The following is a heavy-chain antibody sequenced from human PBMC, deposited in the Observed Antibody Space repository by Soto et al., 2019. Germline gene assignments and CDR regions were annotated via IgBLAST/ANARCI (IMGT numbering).Heavy chain of an antibody. CDR3: AAFRLVSGWELPFDY. V-gene: IGHV1-58*01. Sequence: SVKVSCKASGFTFTSSAVQWVRQARGQRLEWIGWIVVGSGNTNYAQKFQERVTITRDMSTSTAYMELSSLRSEDTAVYYCAAFRLVSGWELPFDYRGQGTLVTVSS. CDR2: IVVGSGNT. D-gene: IGHD1-26*01. CDR1: GFTFTSSA. J-gene: IGHJ4*02.